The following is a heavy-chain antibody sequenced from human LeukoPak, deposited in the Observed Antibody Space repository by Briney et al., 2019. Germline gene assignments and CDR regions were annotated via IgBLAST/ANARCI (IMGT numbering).Heavy chain of an antibody. J-gene: IGHJ6*02. D-gene: IGHD5-18*01. CDR1: GCIFTTYW. CDR2: VYPGDSET. CDR3: ARHKGYGNYYYYDLDV. V-gene: IGHV5-51*01. Sequence: GESLKISCKGSGCIFTTYWIAWVRQMPGKGLEWMGTVYPGDSETRDNPSFQGQVTISTDKSINTAYLQWSSLKASDTAMYYCARHKGYGNYYYYDLDVWGQGTTVTVSS.